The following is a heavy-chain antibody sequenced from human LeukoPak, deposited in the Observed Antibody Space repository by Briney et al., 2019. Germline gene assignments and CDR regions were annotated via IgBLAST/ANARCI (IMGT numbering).Heavy chain of an antibody. D-gene: IGHD6-13*01. CDR3: ARHHIAAGGTGAFDI. CDR1: GGSISSYY. V-gene: IGHV4-59*08. Sequence: SETLSLTCIVSGGSISSYYWSWIRRPPGKGLEWIGYIYYSGSTNYNPSLKSRVTISVDTSKNQFSLKLSSVTAADTAVYYCARHHIAAGGTGAFDIWGQGTMVTVSS. J-gene: IGHJ3*02. CDR2: IYYSGST.